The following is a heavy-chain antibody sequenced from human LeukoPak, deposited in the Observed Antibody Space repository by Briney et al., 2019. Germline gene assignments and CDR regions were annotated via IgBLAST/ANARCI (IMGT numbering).Heavy chain of an antibody. CDR3: ARLQDLTVNTFYFDF. CDR1: GGSFSGYY. V-gene: IGHV4-34*01. J-gene: IGHJ4*02. Sequence: SETLSLTCAVYGGSFSGYYWSWIRQPPGKGLEWIGEINHSGSTNYNPSLKSRVTISVDTSKNQFSLKVSSVTAADTAVYYCARLQDLTVNTFYFDFWGQGTLVTVSS. CDR2: INHSGST. D-gene: IGHD4-17*01.